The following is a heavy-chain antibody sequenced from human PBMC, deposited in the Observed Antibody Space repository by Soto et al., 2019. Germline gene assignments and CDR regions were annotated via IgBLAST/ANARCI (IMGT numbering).Heavy chain of an antibody. Sequence: SETLSLTCAVYGGSFSGYYWSWIRQPPGKGLEWIGEINHSGSTNYNPSLKSRVTISVDTSKNQFSLKLSSVTAADTAVYYCARSDSRYCSGGSCHSFDYWGQGTLVTVSS. D-gene: IGHD2-15*01. CDR1: GGSFSGYY. V-gene: IGHV4-34*01. CDR3: ARSDSRYCSGGSCHSFDY. CDR2: INHSGST. J-gene: IGHJ4*02.